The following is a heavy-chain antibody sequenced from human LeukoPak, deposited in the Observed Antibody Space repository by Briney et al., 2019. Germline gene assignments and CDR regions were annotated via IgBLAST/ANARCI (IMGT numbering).Heavy chain of an antibody. J-gene: IGHJ5*02. V-gene: IGHV4-59*08. D-gene: IGHD3-16*02. CDR1: GGSISSYY. CDR3: ARHGSSYDYVWGSYRGKYNWFDP. Sequence: SETLSFTCTVSGGSISSYYWSWIRQPPGKGLEWIGYIYYSGSTNYNPSLKSRVTISVDTSKNQFSLKLSSVTAADTAVYYCARHGSSYDYVWGSYRGKYNWFDPWGQGTLVTVSS. CDR2: IYYSGST.